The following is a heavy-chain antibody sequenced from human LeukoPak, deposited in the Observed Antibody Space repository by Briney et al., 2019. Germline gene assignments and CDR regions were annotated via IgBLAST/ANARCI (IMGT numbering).Heavy chain of an antibody. V-gene: IGHV4-4*07. D-gene: IGHD3-10*01. CDR2: IYTSGST. Sequence: SDTLSLTCTVSGGSISSYYWSWIRQPAGKGLEWIGRIYTSGSTNYNPSLKSRVTMSVDTSKNQFSLKLSSVTAADTAEYYCARVAAPRGVTLRYYYYMDVWGKGTTVTVSS. J-gene: IGHJ6*03. CDR3: ARVAAPRGVTLRYYYYMDV. CDR1: GGSISSYY.